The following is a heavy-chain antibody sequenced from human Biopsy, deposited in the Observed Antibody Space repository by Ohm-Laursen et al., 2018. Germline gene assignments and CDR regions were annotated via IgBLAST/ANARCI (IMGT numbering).Heavy chain of an antibody. Sequence: GTLSLTCTVSGGSISGHFWSWVRQPAGQGLEWIGRIYSNGTTNYNPSLKSRVSMSVDTSKNHFSLNLTSVTAADTAMYYCARDEGLLRAFDIWGQGTLGTVSS. V-gene: IGHV4-4*07. D-gene: IGHD1-26*01. CDR3: ARDEGLLRAFDI. CDR2: IYSNGTT. CDR1: GGSISGHF. J-gene: IGHJ3*02.